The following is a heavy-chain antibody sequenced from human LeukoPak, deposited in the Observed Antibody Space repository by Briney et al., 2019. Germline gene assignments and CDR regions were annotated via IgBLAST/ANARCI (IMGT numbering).Heavy chain of an antibody. V-gene: IGHV4-61*02. CDR3: ARTMTTVTTHFDY. Sequence: SETLSLTCTVSGGSISSSSYYWTWIRQPAGRGLEWIGRIYSSGSTNYNPSLKSRVTMSVDTSKNQFSLKLSSVTAADTAVYYCARTMTTVTTHFDYWGQGTLVTVSS. J-gene: IGHJ4*02. CDR1: GGSISSSSYY. D-gene: IGHD4-17*01. CDR2: IYSSGST.